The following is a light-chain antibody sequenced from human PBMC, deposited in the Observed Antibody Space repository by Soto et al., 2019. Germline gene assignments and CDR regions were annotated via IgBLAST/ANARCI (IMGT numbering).Light chain of an antibody. J-gene: IGKJ3*01. CDR1: QSVSSN. Sequence: EIVMTQSPATLSVSPGERATLSCRASQSVSSNLAWYQQKPGQAPRLLIYGASTRATGIPARFSGSGSGTEFTLTISSLQSEDFAVYYCQRYNNWPWHFGPGTKVDIK. CDR2: GAS. V-gene: IGKV3-15*01. CDR3: QRYNNWPWH.